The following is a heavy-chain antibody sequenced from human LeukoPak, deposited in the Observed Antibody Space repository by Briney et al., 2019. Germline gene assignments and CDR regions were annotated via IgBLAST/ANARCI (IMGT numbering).Heavy chain of an antibody. V-gene: IGHV3-30*03. CDR2: ITYDGTNK. Sequence: GGSLRLSCAASGFTFSSYGMHWVRLAPGKGLEWVSVITYDGTNKYYADSVKGRFTISRDNSKNTLYLQMNSLRAEDTAVYYCGRAPPPCQYGSSFSYIDYWGQGTLVTVSS. J-gene: IGHJ4*02. D-gene: IGHD6-6*01. CDR1: GFTFSSYG. CDR3: GRAPPPCQYGSSFSYIDY.